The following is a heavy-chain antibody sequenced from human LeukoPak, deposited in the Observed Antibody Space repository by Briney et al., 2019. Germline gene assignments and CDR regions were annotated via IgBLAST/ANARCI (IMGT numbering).Heavy chain of an antibody. V-gene: IGHV3-21*01. J-gene: IGHJ4*02. CDR3: ARDVRYSSSSDDVDY. CDR2: ISSSSSYI. CDR1: GFTFSSYS. Sequence: GGSPRLSCAASGFTFSSYSMNWVRQAPGKGLEWVSSISSSSSYIYYADSVKGRFTISRDNAKNSLYLQMNSLRAEDTAVYYCARDVRYSSSSDDVDYWGQGTLVTVSS. D-gene: IGHD6-6*01.